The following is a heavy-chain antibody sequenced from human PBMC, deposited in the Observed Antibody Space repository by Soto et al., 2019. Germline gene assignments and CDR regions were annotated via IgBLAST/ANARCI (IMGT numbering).Heavy chain of an antibody. CDR2: IIPIFGTA. D-gene: IGHD1-20*01. CDR3: ARGGYNWSPFVY. V-gene: IGHV1-69*13. J-gene: IGHJ4*02. CDR1: GGTFSSYA. Sequence: SVKVSCKASGGTFSSYAISWVRQAPGQGLEWMGGIIPIFGTANYAQKFQGRVTITADESTSTAYMELSSLRSEDTAVYYCARGGYNWSPFVYWGQGTLVTVSS.